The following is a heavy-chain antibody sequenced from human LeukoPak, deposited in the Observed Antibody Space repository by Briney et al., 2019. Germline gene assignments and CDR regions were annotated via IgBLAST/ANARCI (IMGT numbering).Heavy chain of an antibody. CDR2: ISVYNGNP. V-gene: IGHV1-18*01. J-gene: IGHJ4*02. Sequence: ASVKASCKASGYTFSKYDISWVRQAPGQGLEWMGWISVYNGNPNYAQKLQGRVTMTTDTSTNTHYMELRSLKSDDTAVYYCARDVGAVAGYNFDYWGQGTLVTVSS. CDR1: GYTFSKYD. CDR3: ARDVGAVAGYNFDY. D-gene: IGHD6-19*01.